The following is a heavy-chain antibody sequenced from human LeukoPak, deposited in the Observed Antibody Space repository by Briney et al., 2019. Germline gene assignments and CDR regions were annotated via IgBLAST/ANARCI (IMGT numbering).Heavy chain of an antibody. J-gene: IGHJ1*01. Sequence: ASVKVSCKVSGYTLTELSMHWVRQAPGKGLEWMGGFDPEDGETIYAQKFQGRVTMTEDTSTDTAYMELSSLRSEDTAVYYCATDLDSSSPPPGWGQGTLVTVSS. V-gene: IGHV1-24*01. CDR3: ATDLDSSSPPPG. D-gene: IGHD6-6*01. CDR2: FDPEDGET. CDR1: GYTLTELS.